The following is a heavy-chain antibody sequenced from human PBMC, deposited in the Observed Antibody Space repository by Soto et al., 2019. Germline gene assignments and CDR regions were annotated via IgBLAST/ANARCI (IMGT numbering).Heavy chain of an antibody. CDR2: IYPGDSDT. Sequence: GESLKISCKGSGYSFTSYWIGWVRQMPGKGLEWMGIIYPGDSDTRYSPSFQGQVTISADKSISTAYLQWSSLKASDTAMYYCARHPGLLWFGELLYDDAFDIWGQGKMVTVSS. CDR3: ARHPGLLWFGELLYDDAFDI. V-gene: IGHV5-51*01. D-gene: IGHD3-10*01. J-gene: IGHJ3*02. CDR1: GYSFTSYW.